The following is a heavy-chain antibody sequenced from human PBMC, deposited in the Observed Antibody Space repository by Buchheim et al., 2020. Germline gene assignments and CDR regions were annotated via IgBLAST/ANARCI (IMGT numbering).Heavy chain of an antibody. V-gene: IGHV4-34*01. CDR2: INHSGST. CDR1: GGSFSGYY. CDR3: ASWPYSSSSREYYFDY. J-gene: IGHJ4*02. Sequence: QVQLQQWGAGLLKPSETLSLTCAVYGGSFSGYYWSWIRQPPGKGLEWLGEINHSGSTNYNPSLKSRVTISVDTSNNHFSLKLSSVTAADTAVYYCASWPYSSSSREYYFDYWGQGTL. D-gene: IGHD6-6*01.